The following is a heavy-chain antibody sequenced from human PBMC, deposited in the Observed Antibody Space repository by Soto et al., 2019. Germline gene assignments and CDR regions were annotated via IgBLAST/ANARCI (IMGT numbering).Heavy chain of an antibody. D-gene: IGHD5-18*01. Sequence: EVQLVESGGGLVKPGGSLRLSCAASGFTFSSYSMNWVRQAPGKGLECVSSISSSSSYIYYADSVKGRFTISRDNAKNSLYLQMNSLIAEDTAVYYCARDTDTAMVTGYYYYGMDVWGQGTTVTVSS. V-gene: IGHV3-21*01. CDR2: ISSSSSYI. J-gene: IGHJ6*02. CDR1: GFTFSSYS. CDR3: ARDTDTAMVTGYYYYGMDV.